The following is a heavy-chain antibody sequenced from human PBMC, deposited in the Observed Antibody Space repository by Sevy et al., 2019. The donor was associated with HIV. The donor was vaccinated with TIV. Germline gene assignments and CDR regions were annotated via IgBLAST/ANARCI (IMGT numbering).Heavy chain of an antibody. J-gene: IGHJ6*02. D-gene: IGHD2-15*01. Sequence: GGSLRLSCAASGFTFDDYTMHWVRQAPGKGLEWVSLISWDGGSTYYADSVKGRFTISRDNSKNSLYLQMNSLRTEDTALYYCAKDLTKWYCSGGSRYYYGMDVWGQGTTVTVSS. CDR2: ISWDGGST. CDR1: GFTFDDYT. V-gene: IGHV3-43*01. CDR3: AKDLTKWYCSGGSRYYYGMDV.